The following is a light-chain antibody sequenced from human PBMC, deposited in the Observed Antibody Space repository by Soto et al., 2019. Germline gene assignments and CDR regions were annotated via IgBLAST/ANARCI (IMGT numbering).Light chain of an antibody. CDR2: AAS. Sequence: DIQMTQSPSSLSASVGGRVTITCRASQSISHYLNWYRHKPGTAPKLLIYAASTLQSGVTSRFSGSGSGTDFTLTISSLQPDDFATYYCQQTYSALWTFGQGTKVEVK. V-gene: IGKV1-39*01. CDR1: QSISHY. J-gene: IGKJ1*01. CDR3: QQTYSALWT.